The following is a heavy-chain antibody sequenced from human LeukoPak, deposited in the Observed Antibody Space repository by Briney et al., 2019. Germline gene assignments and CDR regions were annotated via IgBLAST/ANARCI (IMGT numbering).Heavy chain of an antibody. J-gene: IGHJ1*01. CDR2: IYYSGST. Sequence: SETLSLTCTVSGGSISSYYWSWIRQPPGKGLEWIGSIYYSGSTYYNPSLKSRVTISVDTSKNQFSLKLSSVTAADTAVYYCARHCCSSTREQYFQHWGQGTLVTVSS. D-gene: IGHD2-2*01. V-gene: IGHV4-59*05. CDR1: GGSISSYY. CDR3: ARHCCSSTREQYFQH.